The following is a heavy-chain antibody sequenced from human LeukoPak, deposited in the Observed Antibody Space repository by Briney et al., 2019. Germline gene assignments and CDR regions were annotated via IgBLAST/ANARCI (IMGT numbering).Heavy chain of an antibody. V-gene: IGHV3-23*01. CDR2: FSGPGKT. J-gene: IGHJ3*02. D-gene: IGHD6-6*01. CDR3: AKAWWSTSSGGDSFGI. CDR1: GFTLSNSA. Sequence: GGSLRLSCAASGFTLSNSAMSWVRQAPGKGLEWVSGFSGPGKTYYADSVKGRFTISRDTSKSTLYLQINSLRAEDTAVYYYAKAWWSTSSGGDSFGIWGQGTMVTASS.